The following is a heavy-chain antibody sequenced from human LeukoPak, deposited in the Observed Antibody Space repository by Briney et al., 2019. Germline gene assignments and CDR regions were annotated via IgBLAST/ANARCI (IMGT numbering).Heavy chain of an antibody. CDR1: GFTFSRNA. D-gene: IGHD6-13*01. Sequence: PGGSLRLSCSASGFTFSRNAMHWVRQAPGKGLEWVSTISASGGSTYYSDYVKGRFTISRDNSKNTLYLQMNSLRVEDTAVYYCAKDWPSEWQQLPDYDAVDIWGQGIMVTVSS. CDR2: ISASGGST. CDR3: AKDWPSEWQQLPDYDAVDI. J-gene: IGHJ3*02. V-gene: IGHV3-23*01.